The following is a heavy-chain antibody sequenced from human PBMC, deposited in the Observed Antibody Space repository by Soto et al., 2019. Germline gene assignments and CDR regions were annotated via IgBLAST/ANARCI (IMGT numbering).Heavy chain of an antibody. J-gene: IGHJ3*02. Sequence: PSGSLALSCAVSGGCVCSRNWWGWVSQPPGKGLEWIGEIYHSGSTNYNPSLKSRVTISVDKSKNQLSLKLSSVTAADTAVYYCASPIDSPGAFDIWGQGTMVTVSS. V-gene: IGHV4-4*02. CDR1: GGCVCSRNW. CDR3: ASPIDSPGAFDI. CDR2: IYHSGST. D-gene: IGHD3-16*02.